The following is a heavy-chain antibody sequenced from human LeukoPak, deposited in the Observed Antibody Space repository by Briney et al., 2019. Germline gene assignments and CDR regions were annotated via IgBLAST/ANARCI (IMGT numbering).Heavy chain of an antibody. CDR3: AKGPQLYSGYHPDY. CDR1: GFTFSGSA. Sequence: GWSLSLSCAASGFTFSGSAMTWLRQAPGKGLQWVSTITGSDDKTYYADSVKGRFTISRDFSKNMVHLHMNSLRVEDTAIYYCAKGPQLYSGYHPDYWGQGTLVTVSS. V-gene: IGHV3-23*01. J-gene: IGHJ4*02. D-gene: IGHD5-12*01. CDR2: ITGSDDKT.